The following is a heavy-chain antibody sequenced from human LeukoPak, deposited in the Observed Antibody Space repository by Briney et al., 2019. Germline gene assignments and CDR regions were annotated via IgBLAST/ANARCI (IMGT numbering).Heavy chain of an antibody. CDR1: GGSFSGYY. V-gene: IGHV4-34*01. CDR2: INHSGST. J-gene: IGHJ4*02. CDR3: ARGREYYDSSGYFDY. D-gene: IGHD3-22*01. Sequence: SETLSLTCAVYGGSFSGYYWSWIRQPPGKGLEWIGEINHSGSTNYNPSLKSRVTISVDTSKNQFSLKLSSVTAADTAVYYCARGREYYDSSGYFDYWGQGTLVTVSS.